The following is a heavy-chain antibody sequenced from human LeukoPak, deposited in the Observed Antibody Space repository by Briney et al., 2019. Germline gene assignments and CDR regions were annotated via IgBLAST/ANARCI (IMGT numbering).Heavy chain of an antibody. CDR2: INHSGST. Sequence: SETLSLTCAVYGGSFSGYYWSWIRQPPGKGLEWIGEINHSGSTNYNPSLKSRVTISVDTSKNQFSLKLSSVTAADTAVYYCARVRRIAAVYSAFDIWGQGTMVTVYS. V-gene: IGHV4-34*01. D-gene: IGHD6-13*01. J-gene: IGHJ3*02. CDR1: GGSFSGYY. CDR3: ARVRRIAAVYSAFDI.